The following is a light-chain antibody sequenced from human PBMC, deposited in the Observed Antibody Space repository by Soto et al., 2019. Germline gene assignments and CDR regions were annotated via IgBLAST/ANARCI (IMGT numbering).Light chain of an antibody. J-gene: IGLJ1*01. V-gene: IGLV1-40*01. Sequence: QSVLTQPPSVSGAPGQRVTISCTGSSSNIGSTYDVQWYQQLPGTAPKLLIHGNTDRPSGVPDRFSGSKSCTSASLAITGLQADDEADYYCQSYDDSLSVHYVFGTGTKVTVL. CDR2: GNT. CDR1: SSNIGSTYD. CDR3: QSYDDSLSVHYV.